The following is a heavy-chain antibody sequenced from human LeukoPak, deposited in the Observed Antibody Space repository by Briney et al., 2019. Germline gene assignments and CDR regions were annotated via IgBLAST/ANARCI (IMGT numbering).Heavy chain of an antibody. D-gene: IGHD2-2*01. V-gene: IGHV6-1*01. J-gene: IGHJ5*02. Sequence: SQTLSLTCAISGDSVSSNSVTWNWIRQSPSRGLEWLGRTYYRSTWYNDYAVSVRGRITVNPNTSKNQFSLHLNSVTPEDTAVYYCARRLTQYDCYDPWGQGILVTVSS. CDR2: TYYRSTWYN. CDR1: GDSVSSNSVT. CDR3: ARRLTQYDCYDP.